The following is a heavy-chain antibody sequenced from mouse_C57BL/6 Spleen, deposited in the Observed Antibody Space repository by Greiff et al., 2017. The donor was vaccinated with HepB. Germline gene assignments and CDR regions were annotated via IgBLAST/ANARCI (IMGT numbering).Heavy chain of an antibody. CDR3: ASPSHYYGSSGFDY. CDR1: GYAFSSSW. V-gene: IGHV1-82*01. CDR2: IYPGDGDT. J-gene: IGHJ2*01. Sequence: VQLQQSGPELVKPGASVKISCKASGYAFSSSWMNWVKQRPGKGLEWIGRIYPGDGDTNYNGKFKGKATLTADKSSSTAYMQLSSLTSEDSAVYFCASPSHYYGSSGFDYWGQGTTLTVSS. D-gene: IGHD1-1*01.